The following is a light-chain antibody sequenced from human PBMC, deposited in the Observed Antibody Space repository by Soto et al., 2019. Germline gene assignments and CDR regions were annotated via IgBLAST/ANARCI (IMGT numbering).Light chain of an antibody. CDR1: QSISSW. Sequence: RVTITCRASQSISSWLAWYQQKPGKAPKLLIYDASSLESGVPSRFSGSGSGTEFTLTISSLQPDDFATYYCQQYNSYWTFGQGTRWIS. CDR2: DAS. CDR3: QQYNSYWT. V-gene: IGKV1-5*01. J-gene: IGKJ1*01.